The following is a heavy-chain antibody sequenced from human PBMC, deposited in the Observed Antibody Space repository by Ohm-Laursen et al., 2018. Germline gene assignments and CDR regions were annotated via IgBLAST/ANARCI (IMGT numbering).Heavy chain of an antibody. CDR2: IHYSGST. D-gene: IGHD3-9*01. CDR1: GVSVTTGSYY. Sequence: SETLSLTCTVSGVSVTTGSYYWTWIRQPPGKGLEWIGNIHYSGSTNYNPSLESRVIISKDTSKNQFSLKLSSVTAADTAVYYCVSHSTGCGSFDGYWGQGTLATVSS. J-gene: IGHJ4*02. V-gene: IGHV4-61*01. CDR3: VSHSTGCGSFDGY.